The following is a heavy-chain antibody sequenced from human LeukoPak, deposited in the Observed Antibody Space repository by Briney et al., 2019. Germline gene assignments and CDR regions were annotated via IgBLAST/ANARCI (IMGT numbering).Heavy chain of an antibody. Sequence: GSLRLSCAASGFTFNTYTMNWVRQAPGKGLEWVSYISGSGGIIDYADSVRGRFTISRDNAKNSLYLQMNSLRAEDTAVYYCARGSKSSGQVPFDYWGQGTLVTVSS. CDR2: ISGSGGII. J-gene: IGHJ4*02. CDR1: GFTFNTYT. V-gene: IGHV3-48*01. CDR3: ARGSKSSGQVPFDY. D-gene: IGHD3-22*01.